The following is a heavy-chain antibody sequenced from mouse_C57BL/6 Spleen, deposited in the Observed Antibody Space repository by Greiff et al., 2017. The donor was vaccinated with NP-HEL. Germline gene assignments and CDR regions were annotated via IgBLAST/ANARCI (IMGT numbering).Heavy chain of an antibody. CDR1: GFTFSSYA. D-gene: IGHD1-1*01. V-gene: IGHV5-4*01. CDR3: AREGTTPVATGDY. J-gene: IGHJ2*01. CDR2: ISDGGSYT. Sequence: EVMLVESGGGLVKPGGSLKLSCAASGFTFSSYAMSWVRQTPEKRLEWVATISDGGSYTYYPDNVKGRFTISRDNDKNNLYLQMSHLKSEDTAMYYCAREGTTPVATGDYWGQGTTLTVSS.